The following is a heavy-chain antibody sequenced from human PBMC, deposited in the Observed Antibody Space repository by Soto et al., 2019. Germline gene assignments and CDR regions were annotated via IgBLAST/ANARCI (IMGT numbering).Heavy chain of an antibody. Sequence: QVQLVQSGAEVKKPGASVKVSCKASGYTFTSYAMHWVRQAPGQRLEWMGWINAGNGNTKYSQKFQGRVTITRDTSASTAYMELSSLRSEDTAVYYCARGDIVVVVAVGPNWFDPWGQGTLVTVSS. D-gene: IGHD2-15*01. J-gene: IGHJ5*02. CDR3: ARGDIVVVVAVGPNWFDP. CDR1: GYTFTSYA. CDR2: INAGNGNT. V-gene: IGHV1-3*01.